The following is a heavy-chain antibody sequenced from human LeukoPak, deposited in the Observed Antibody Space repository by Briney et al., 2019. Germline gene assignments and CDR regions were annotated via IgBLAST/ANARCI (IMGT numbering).Heavy chain of an antibody. V-gene: IGHV4-31*03. J-gene: IGHJ6*02. CDR1: GGSISSGGYY. Sequence: SETLSLTCTVSGGSISSGGYYWSWIRQHPGKGLEWIGYIYYSGSTYYNPSLKSRVTISVDTSKNQFSLKLSSVTAADTAVYYCARDRLPGLDYYYYGMDAWGQGTTVTVSS. CDR3: ARDRLPGLDYYYYGMDA. D-gene: IGHD3/OR15-3a*01. CDR2: IYYSGST.